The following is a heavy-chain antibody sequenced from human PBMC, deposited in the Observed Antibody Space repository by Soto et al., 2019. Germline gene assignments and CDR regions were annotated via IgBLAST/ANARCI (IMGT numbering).Heavy chain of an antibody. CDR3: VRSSGGDDQFDD. V-gene: IGHV3-72*01. CDR1: GFPFSDRY. D-gene: IGHD2-21*02. J-gene: IGHJ4*02. Sequence: EVQLVESGGGLVQPGGSLRLSCAAPGFPFSDRYMDWVRQPPGKGLEWVGRVGREAESYSTEYAASVKGRFTISRDDSENSLFLQLNSLKSGDTAVYYCVRSSGGDDQFDDWGQGTLVTVSS. CDR2: VGREAESYST.